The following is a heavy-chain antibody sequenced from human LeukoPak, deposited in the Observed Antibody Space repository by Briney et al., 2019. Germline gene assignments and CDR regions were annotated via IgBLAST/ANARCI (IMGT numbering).Heavy chain of an antibody. D-gene: IGHD3-3*01. Sequence: TGGSLRLSCAASGFTFSSYAMSWVRQAPGKGLEWVSAISGSGGSTYYADSVKGRFTISRDNSKNTLYLQMNSLRAEDTAVYYCAKEYYDFWSGYTYYFDYWGQGTLVTVSS. J-gene: IGHJ4*02. CDR1: GFTFSSYA. CDR2: ISGSGGST. CDR3: AKEYYDFWSGYTYYFDY. V-gene: IGHV3-23*01.